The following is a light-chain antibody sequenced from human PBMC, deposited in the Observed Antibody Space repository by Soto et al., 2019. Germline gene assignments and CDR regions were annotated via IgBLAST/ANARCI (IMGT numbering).Light chain of an antibody. Sequence: TVLTQSPCTLSLSPCDRSSLSCRASQSVSINLAWYQQKPGQAPRLLIYGASTRATGIPARFSGSGSGTEFTLTISSLQSEDFAVYYCQQYNNWPLTFGAGTKVDIK. J-gene: IGKJ4*01. CDR1: QSVSIN. V-gene: IGKV3-15*01. CDR3: QQYNNWPLT. CDR2: GAS.